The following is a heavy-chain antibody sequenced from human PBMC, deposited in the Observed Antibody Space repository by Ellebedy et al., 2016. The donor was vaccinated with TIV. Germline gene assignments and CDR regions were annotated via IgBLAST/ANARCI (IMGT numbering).Heavy chain of an antibody. V-gene: IGHV3-23*01. CDR3: ARGKKGYSGYDFDY. D-gene: IGHD5-12*01. CDR2: ISGSGEST. Sequence: PGGSLRLSCAASGFTFSTYALSWVRQAPGKGLEWVSAISGSGESTNYADSVKGRFTISRDNSRNTLYLQMNSLRTEDTAVYYCARGKKGYSGYDFDYWGQGTLVTVSS. CDR1: GFTFSTYA. J-gene: IGHJ4*02.